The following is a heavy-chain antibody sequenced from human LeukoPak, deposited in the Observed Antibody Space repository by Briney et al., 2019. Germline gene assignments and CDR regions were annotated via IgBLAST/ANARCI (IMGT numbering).Heavy chain of an antibody. V-gene: IGHV3-23*01. J-gene: IGHJ4*02. Sequence: ETLSLTCTVSGGSISRSSYYWAWVRQAPGKGLEWVSAISGSGGSTYYADSVKGRFTISRDNSKNTLYLQMNSLRAEDTAVYYCAKDGPRVVPAAQFDYWGQGTLVTVSS. CDR3: AKDGPRVVPAAQFDY. CDR1: GGSISRSSYY. CDR2: ISGSGGST. D-gene: IGHD2-2*01.